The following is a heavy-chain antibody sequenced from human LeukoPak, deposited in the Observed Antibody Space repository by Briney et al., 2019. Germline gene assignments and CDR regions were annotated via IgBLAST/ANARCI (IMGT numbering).Heavy chain of an antibody. Sequence: ASVKVSCKASGYTFTSYGISWVRQAPGQGLEWMGWISAYNGNTNYAQKLQGRVTMTTDTSTSTAYMELRSLRSDDTAVYYCASTEVAATLFDYWGQGTLVTVSS. CDR3: ASTEVAATLFDY. CDR1: GYTFTSYG. CDR2: ISAYNGNT. D-gene: IGHD1-26*01. V-gene: IGHV1-18*01. J-gene: IGHJ4*02.